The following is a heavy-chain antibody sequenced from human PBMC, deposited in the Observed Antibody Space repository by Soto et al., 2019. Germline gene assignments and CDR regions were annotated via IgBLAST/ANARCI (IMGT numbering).Heavy chain of an antibody. CDR2: LTSSGSYT. Sequence: QVQLVESGGGSVKPGGSLRLSCAASGLTFSDYYMSWIRQAPGKGLEWVSYLTSSGSYTKYVDPVQGRFTTSRDNAKTSLYLQMNSLRADDTAVYYCERELDGLDVWGQGTTVTVSS. CDR1: GLTFSDYY. J-gene: IGHJ6*02. V-gene: IGHV3-11*05. CDR3: ERELDGLDV.